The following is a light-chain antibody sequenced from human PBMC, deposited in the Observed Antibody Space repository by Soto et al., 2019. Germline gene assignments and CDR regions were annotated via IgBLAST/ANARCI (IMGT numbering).Light chain of an antibody. J-gene: IGKJ1*01. V-gene: IGKV2-28*01. CDR3: MQALQTWT. CDR2: LAS. CDR1: QSLLHSNGYIY. Sequence: DIVMTQSPLSLPVTPGEPASISCRSNQSLLHSNGYIYLDWYLQKPGQSPQLLIYLASNRDSGVPDRFSGSGSGTDFTLKISRVEAEDVGVYYCMQALQTWTFGQGTKVEIK.